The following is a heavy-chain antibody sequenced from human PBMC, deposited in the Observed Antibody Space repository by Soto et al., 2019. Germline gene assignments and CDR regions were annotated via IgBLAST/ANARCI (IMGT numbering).Heavy chain of an antibody. CDR1: GGAILDSTYY. Sequence: QLLLQESGPGPVKPSETLSLTCTVSGGAILDSTYYWAWIRQPPGKGLEWIGTIFYSGGTFYTPSLKSRVTMSVDTSKNQFSLKLTSVTAADTAVYFCARQATGYYYGWFDPWGQGTLVTVSS. D-gene: IGHD3-22*01. J-gene: IGHJ5*02. CDR2: IFYSGGT. V-gene: IGHV4-39*01. CDR3: ARQATGYYYGWFDP.